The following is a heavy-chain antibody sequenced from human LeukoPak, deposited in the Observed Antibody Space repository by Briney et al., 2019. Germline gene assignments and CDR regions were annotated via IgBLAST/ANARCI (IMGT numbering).Heavy chain of an antibody. V-gene: IGHV1-69*04. Sequence: SVKVSCKASGGTFSSYTISWVRQAPGQGLEWMGRIIPILGIANYAQKFQGRVTITADKSTSTAYMELSSLRSEDTAVYYCARDRLGSGWSRVDYWGQGTLVTVSS. J-gene: IGHJ4*02. CDR3: ARDRLGSGWSRVDY. CDR1: GGTFSSYT. D-gene: IGHD6-19*01. CDR2: IIPILGIA.